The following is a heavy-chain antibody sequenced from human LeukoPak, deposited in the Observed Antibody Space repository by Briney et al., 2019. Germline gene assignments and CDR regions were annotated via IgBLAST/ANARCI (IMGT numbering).Heavy chain of an antibody. CDR1: GGSLRSSSHY. V-gene: IGHV4-61*05. Sequence: SETLSLTCAVSGGSLRSSSHYWAWIRQPPGKGLEWIGYIYYSGSTNYNPSLKSRVTISVDTSKNQFSLNLNSVTAADTAVYYCAKRDYGDFGFDYWGQGTLVTVSS. J-gene: IGHJ4*02. CDR2: IYYSGST. D-gene: IGHD4-17*01. CDR3: AKRDYGDFGFDY.